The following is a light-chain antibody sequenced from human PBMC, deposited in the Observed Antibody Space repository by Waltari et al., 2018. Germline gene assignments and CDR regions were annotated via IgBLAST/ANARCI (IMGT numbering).Light chain of an antibody. CDR3: CSYAGSSTYVV. J-gene: IGLJ2*01. CDR2: EVS. Sequence: QSALTQPASVSGSPGQSITISCTGTSSDVGSYHLVSWYQQHPGKAPKLMIDEVSKRPSGVSNRFSGSKSGNTASLTISGLQAEDEADYYCCSYAGSSTYVVFGGGTKLTVL. CDR1: SSDVGSYHL. V-gene: IGLV2-23*02.